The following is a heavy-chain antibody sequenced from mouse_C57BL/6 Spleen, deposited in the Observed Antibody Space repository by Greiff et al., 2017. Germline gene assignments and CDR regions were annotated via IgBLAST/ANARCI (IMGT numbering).Heavy chain of an antibody. D-gene: IGHD2-2*01. CDR1: GYTFTSYG. CDR2: IYPRSGNT. J-gene: IGHJ2*01. CDR3: ARGRSTMVTTEGFY. V-gene: IGHV1-81*01. Sequence: VKLMESGAELARPGASVKLSCTASGYTFTSYGISWVKQSTGQGLAWIGEIYPRSGNTYYNEKFKGTATLTAAKSSSTAYMELRSLTSEASAVYFCARGRSTMVTTEGFYWGQGTTLTVSS.